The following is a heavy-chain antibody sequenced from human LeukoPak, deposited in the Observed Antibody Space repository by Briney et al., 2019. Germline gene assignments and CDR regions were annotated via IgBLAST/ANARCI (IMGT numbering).Heavy chain of an antibody. CDR3: ARVQAASQWFDP. D-gene: IGHD2-15*01. V-gene: IGHV4-59*01. Sequence: SQTLSLTCTVSGGSISTYYWSWIRQPPGKGLEWIGYIYYSGSTNYNPSLKSRVTISVDTSKNQFSLKLSSVTAADTAVYYCARVQAASQWFDPWGQGTLVTVSS. J-gene: IGHJ5*02. CDR1: GGSISTYY. CDR2: IYYSGST.